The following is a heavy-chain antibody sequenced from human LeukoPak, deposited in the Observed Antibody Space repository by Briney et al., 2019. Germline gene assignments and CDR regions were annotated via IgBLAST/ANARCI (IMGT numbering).Heavy chain of an antibody. V-gene: IGHV1-69*04. CDR2: IIPILGIA. CDR1: GYTFTGYY. J-gene: IGHJ4*02. CDR3: ARDIGDY. Sequence: SVKVSCKASGYTFTGYYMHWVRQAPGQGLEWMGRIIPILGIANYAQKFQGRVTITADKSTSTAYMELSSLRSEDTAVYYCARDIGDYWGQGTLVTVSS.